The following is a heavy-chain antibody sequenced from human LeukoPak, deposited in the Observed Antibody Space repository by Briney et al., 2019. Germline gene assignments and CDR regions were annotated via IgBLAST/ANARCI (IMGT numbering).Heavy chain of an antibody. Sequence: GGSLRLSCAASGFTFSSYAMHWVRQAPGKGLEYVSAISSNGGSTYYANSVKGRFTISRDNSENTLYIQMGSLRAEDMAVYYCARELTGVGDYNWFDPWGQGTLVTVSS. CDR2: ISSNGGST. J-gene: IGHJ5*02. V-gene: IGHV3-64*01. CDR1: GFTFSSYA. CDR3: ARELTGVGDYNWFDP. D-gene: IGHD7-27*01.